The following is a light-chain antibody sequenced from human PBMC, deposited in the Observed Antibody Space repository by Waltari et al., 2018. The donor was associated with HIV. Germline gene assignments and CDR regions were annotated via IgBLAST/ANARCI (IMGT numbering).Light chain of an antibody. V-gene: IGKV1-39*01. J-gene: IGKJ3*01. CDR3: QQSYSGLT. CDR2: AAS. CDR1: QTISIS. Sequence: DIQMTQSPSSLSASLGDRVTVTCRASQTISISLNWYQQKPGRAPNLLIYAASSLPSGVPSRFSGSGSGTDFNLTIESLEVEDFAAYYCQQSYSGLTFGPGTKV.